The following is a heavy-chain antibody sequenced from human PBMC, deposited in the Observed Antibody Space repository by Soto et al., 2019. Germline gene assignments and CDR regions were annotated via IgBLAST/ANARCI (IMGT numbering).Heavy chain of an antibody. J-gene: IGHJ4*02. Sequence: GASVKVSCKASGYTFSSYHITWVRQAPGQGLEWMGWISAYNGNTNYAQNLQGRVTMTTDPSTSTAYMELRSLRSDDTAVYYCASQHYYDSSGYYVVYWGQGTLVTVSS. CDR1: GYTFSSYH. V-gene: IGHV1-18*01. CDR2: ISAYNGNT. D-gene: IGHD3-22*01. CDR3: ASQHYYDSSGYYVVY.